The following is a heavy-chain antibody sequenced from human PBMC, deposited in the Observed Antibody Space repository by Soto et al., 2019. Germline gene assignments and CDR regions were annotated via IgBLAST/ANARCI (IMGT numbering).Heavy chain of an antibody. D-gene: IGHD3-22*01. J-gene: IGHJ6*02. V-gene: IGHV4-30-4*01. Sequence: QVQLQESGPGPVKPSQTLSLTCTVSGGSISSSNYHWSWIRQSPGKGLEWIGYIYYRGSTYYNPSLKSRVTISIDTSRNQFSLELTSVTAADTAVYFCARDSHHSDSSGDISYYGMDVWGQGTTVTVSS. CDR2: IYYRGST. CDR3: ARDSHHSDSSGDISYYGMDV. CDR1: GGSISSSNYH.